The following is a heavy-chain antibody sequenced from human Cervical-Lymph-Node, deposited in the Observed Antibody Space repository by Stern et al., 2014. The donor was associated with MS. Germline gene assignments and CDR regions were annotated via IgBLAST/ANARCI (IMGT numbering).Heavy chain of an antibody. D-gene: IGHD3-22*01. V-gene: IGHV1-18*01. Sequence: QVQLVQSGAEVKKPGASVKVSCKASGYTFSSYGVSWVRQAPGQGLEWMGWISVHNGNTNYAQKFQGRVTMTTDTSTSTAYMELRSLRSDDTAVYYCARRGYYDSSGSFYAFDIWGQGTMVTGS. CDR2: ISVHNGNT. CDR1: GYTFSSYG. J-gene: IGHJ3*02. CDR3: ARRGYYDSSGSFYAFDI.